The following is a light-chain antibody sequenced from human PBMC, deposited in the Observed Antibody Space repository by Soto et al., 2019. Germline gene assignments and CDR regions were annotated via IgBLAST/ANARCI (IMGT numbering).Light chain of an antibody. J-gene: IGKJ1*01. V-gene: IGKV3-11*01. Sequence: ESVLTQSPGTLSMSPGERATLSCRASQSVSSYLAWYQQKPGQAPRLLIYDASNRATGIPARFSGRGSGTDFTLTISSLEPEDFAVYYCQQRSNWPGTFGQGTKVDIK. CDR3: QQRSNWPGT. CDR2: DAS. CDR1: QSVSSY.